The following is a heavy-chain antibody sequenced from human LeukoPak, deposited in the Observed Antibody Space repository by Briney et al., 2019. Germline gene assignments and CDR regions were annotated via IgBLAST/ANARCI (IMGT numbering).Heavy chain of an antibody. CDR2: ISYDGSNK. Sequence: GRSLRLSCAASGFTFSSYAMHWVRQAPGKGLEWVAVISYDGSNKYYADSVKGRFTISRDNSKNTLYLQMNSLRAEDTAVYYCARDIDYYGSGTPSKYYYYGMDVWGQGTTVTVSS. J-gene: IGHJ6*02. D-gene: IGHD3-10*01. CDR3: ARDIDYYGSGTPSKYYYYGMDV. V-gene: IGHV3-30-3*01. CDR1: GFTFSSYA.